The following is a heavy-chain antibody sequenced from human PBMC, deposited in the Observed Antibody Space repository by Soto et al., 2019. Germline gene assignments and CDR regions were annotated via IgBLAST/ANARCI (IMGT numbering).Heavy chain of an antibody. CDR2: ISYSGTT. Sequence: ASETLSLTRTVSCVSVNSGSFYWAWIRQPPGKGLEWIGFISYSGTTNYNPSLKSRVTISVDTSRSQISLMVSSLTAADTALYYCARGATVTQYDYWGQGTLVTVSS. CDR3: ARGATVTQYDY. CDR1: CVSVNSGSFY. D-gene: IGHD4-17*01. V-gene: IGHV4-61*01. J-gene: IGHJ4*02.